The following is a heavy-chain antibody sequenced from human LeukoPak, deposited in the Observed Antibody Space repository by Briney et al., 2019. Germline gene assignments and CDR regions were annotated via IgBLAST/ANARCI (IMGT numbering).Heavy chain of an antibody. J-gene: IGHJ5*02. CDR3: ARGGLGYCSSTSCYDWFDP. CDR1: GYTFTCYY. CDR2: INPNSGGT. Sequence: GASVKVSCKASGYTFTCYYMHWVRQAPGQGLEWMGWINPNSGGTNYAQKFQGRVTMTRDTSISTAYMELSRLRSDDTAVYYCARGGLGYCSSTSCYDWFDPWGQGTLVTVSS. D-gene: IGHD2-2*01. V-gene: IGHV1-2*02.